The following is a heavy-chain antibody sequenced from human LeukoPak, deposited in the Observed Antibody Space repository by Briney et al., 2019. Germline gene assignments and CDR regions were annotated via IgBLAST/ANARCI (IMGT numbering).Heavy chain of an antibody. D-gene: IGHD1-26*01. V-gene: IGHV4-34*01. CDR3: ARRGPPQDGSDY. CDR2: INHSGST. Sequence: PSETLSLTCAVYGGSFSGYYWSWIRQPPGKGLEWIGEINHSGSTNYNPSLKSRVTISVDTSKNQFSLKLSSVTAADTAVYYCARRGPPQDGSDYWGQGTLVTVSS. CDR1: GGSFSGYY. J-gene: IGHJ4*02.